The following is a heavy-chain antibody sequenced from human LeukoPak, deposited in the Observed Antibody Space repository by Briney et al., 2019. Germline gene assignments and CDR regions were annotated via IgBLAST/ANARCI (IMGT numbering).Heavy chain of an antibody. D-gene: IGHD5-24*01. CDR3: AKRTMSAFDS. V-gene: IGHV3-23*01. J-gene: IGHJ4*02. CDR1: GFTFSTYA. Sequence: GGSLRLSCTASGFTFSTYAMNWVRQAPGKGLEWLSGISGSGNGAYYADSVKGRFIISRDNSKNMVYLQMNSLTVEDTATYYCAKRTMSAFDSWGQGTLLIVSS. CDR2: ISGSGNGA.